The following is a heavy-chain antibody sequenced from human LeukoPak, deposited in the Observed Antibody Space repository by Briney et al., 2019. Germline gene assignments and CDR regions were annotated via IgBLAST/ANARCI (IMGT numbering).Heavy chain of an antibody. V-gene: IGHV4-59*12. J-gene: IGHJ4*02. CDR3: ARDFGSSWPLDY. CDR1: GGSISSYY. D-gene: IGHD6-13*01. Sequence: SETLSLTCTVSGGSISSYYWSWIRQPPGKGLEWIGYIYYSGSTNYNPSLKSRVTMSVDTSKNQFSLKLSSVTAADTAVYYCARDFGSSWPLDYWGQGTLVTVSS. CDR2: IYYSGST.